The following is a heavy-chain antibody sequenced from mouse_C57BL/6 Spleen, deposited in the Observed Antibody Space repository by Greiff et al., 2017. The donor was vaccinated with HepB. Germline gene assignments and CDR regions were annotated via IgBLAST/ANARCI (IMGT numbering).Heavy chain of an antibody. J-gene: IGHJ4*01. CDR1: GFTFSDYG. CDR3: ARREYDYGDYYYAMDY. V-gene: IGHV5-17*01. D-gene: IGHD2-4*01. Sequence: EVQLVESGGGLVKPGGSLKLSCAASGFTFSDYGMHWVRQAPEKGLEWVAYISSGSSTIYYADTVKGRFTISRDNAKNTLFLQMTSLRSEDTAMYYCARREYDYGDYYYAMDYWGQGTSVTVSS. CDR2: ISSGSSTI.